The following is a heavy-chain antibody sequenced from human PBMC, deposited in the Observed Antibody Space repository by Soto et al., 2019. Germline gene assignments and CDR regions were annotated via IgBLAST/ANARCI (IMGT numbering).Heavy chain of an antibody. CDR1: GYTFTNYW. CDR2: IYPGDSDT. V-gene: IGHV5-51*01. Sequence: GASLKISCKGSGYTFTNYWIGWVRQMPGKGLEWMGIIYPGDSDTKYNPSFQGQVTISADKSITTTYLRWTSLKASDTAIYYCAASIFYYGMDVWRQGTTVTVSS. J-gene: IGHJ6*02. CDR3: AASIFYYGMDV.